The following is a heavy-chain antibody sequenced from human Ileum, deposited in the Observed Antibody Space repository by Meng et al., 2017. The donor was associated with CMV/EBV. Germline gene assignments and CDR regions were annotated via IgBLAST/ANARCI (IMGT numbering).Heavy chain of an antibody. CDR2: ISYDGSKK. Sequence: SGFTFSSYAMHWVRQASGKGLDWVAVISYDGSKKYFADSVKGRFTISRDNSKNTLYLQMNSLRTEDTAVYFCARGNLVGAIVGPDYWGQGTLVTVSS. CDR3: ARGNLVGAIVGPDY. CDR1: GFTFSSYA. D-gene: IGHD1-26*01. V-gene: IGHV3-30*04. J-gene: IGHJ4*01.